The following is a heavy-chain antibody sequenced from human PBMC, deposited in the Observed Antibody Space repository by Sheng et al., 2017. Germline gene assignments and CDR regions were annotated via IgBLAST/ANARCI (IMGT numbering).Heavy chain of an antibody. CDR3: ARTWASEDIVVVPAAGNIDI. V-gene: IGHV4-34*01. Sequence: QVQLQQWGAGLLKPSETLSLTCAVYGGSFSGYYWSWIRQPPGKGLEWIGEINHSGSTNYNPSLKSRVTISVDTSKNQFSLKLSSVTAADTAVYYCARTWASEDIVVVPAAGNIDIWGQGTMVTVSS. CDR1: GGSFSGYY. CDR2: INHSGST. D-gene: IGHD2-2*01. J-gene: IGHJ3*02.